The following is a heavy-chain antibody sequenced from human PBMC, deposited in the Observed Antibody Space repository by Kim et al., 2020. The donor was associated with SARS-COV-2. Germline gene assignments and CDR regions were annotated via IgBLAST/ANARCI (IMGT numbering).Heavy chain of an antibody. CDR1: GFTFSDYY. Sequence: GGSLRLSCAASGFTFSDYYMSWIRQAPGKGLEWVSYISSSSTYTDYADSVKGRFTISRDNAKNSLYLQMDSLRAEDTAVYYCARARTAYTSPDYWGQGTLVTVSS. V-gene: IGHV3-11*06. CDR2: ISSSSTYT. J-gene: IGHJ4*02. D-gene: IGHD3-16*01. CDR3: ARARTAYTSPDY.